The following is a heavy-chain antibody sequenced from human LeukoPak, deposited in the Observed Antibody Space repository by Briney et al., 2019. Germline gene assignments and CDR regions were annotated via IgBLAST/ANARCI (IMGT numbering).Heavy chain of an antibody. CDR3: AREGAVAGTLGYYYMDV. CDR2: INHSRST. J-gene: IGHJ6*03. V-gene: IGHV4-34*01. Sequence: PSETLSLTCAVYGGSFSGYYWSWIRQPPGKGLEWIGEINHSRSTNYNPSLKSRVTISVDTSKNQFSLKLSSVTAADTAVYYCAREGAVAGTLGYYYMDVWGKGTTVTVSS. D-gene: IGHD6-19*01. CDR1: GGSFSGYY.